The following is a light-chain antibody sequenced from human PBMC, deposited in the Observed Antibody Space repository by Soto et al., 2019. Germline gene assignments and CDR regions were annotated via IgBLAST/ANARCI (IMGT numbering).Light chain of an antibody. V-gene: IGKV1-33*01. CDR3: QHYDNILALT. J-gene: IGKJ4*01. CDR2: DAS. Sequence: DIQMTQSPSTLSASVRDRVTITCRASQSISSWLAWYQQKPGKAPKLLIYDASNLETGVPSRFSGGGSGTHFTFTIRSLQPEDIATYYCQHYDNILALTFGGGTKVDIK. CDR1: QSISSW.